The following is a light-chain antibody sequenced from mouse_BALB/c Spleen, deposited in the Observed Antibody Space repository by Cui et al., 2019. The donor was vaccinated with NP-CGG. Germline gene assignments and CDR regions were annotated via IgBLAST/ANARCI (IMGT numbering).Light chain of an antibody. CDR3: ALWYSNHWV. CDR1: TGAVTTSNY. CDR2: GTN. V-gene: IGLV1*01. Sequence: AVVSQDYTLTTSPGETVTLTCRSNTGAVTTSNYANWVQEKPDHLFTGLIGGTNNRAPGVPVRFSGFLIGDKAALTITGAQTEDDAIYFCALWYSNHWVFGGGTKLTVL. J-gene: IGLJ1*01.